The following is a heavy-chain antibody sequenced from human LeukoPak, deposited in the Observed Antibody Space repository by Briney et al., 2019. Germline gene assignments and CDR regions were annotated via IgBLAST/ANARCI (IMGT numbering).Heavy chain of an antibody. Sequence: ASVKVSCKASGGTFSSYAISWVRQAPGQGLEWMGGIIPIFGTANYAQKFQGRVTITADESTSTAYMELSSLRSEDTAVYYCARSLPITMIVVAPYYYYGMDVWGQGTTVTVSS. J-gene: IGHJ6*02. V-gene: IGHV1-69*13. CDR1: GGTFSSYA. D-gene: IGHD3-22*01. CDR2: IIPIFGTA. CDR3: ARSLPITMIVVAPYYYYGMDV.